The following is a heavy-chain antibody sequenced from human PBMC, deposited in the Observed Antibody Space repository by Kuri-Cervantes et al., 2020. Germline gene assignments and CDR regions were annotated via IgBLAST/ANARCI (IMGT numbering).Heavy chain of an antibody. CDR3: ARLPGYSRAHLN. CDR2: IYYSGST. V-gene: IGHV4-30-4*01. Sequence: SETLSLTCTVSGGSISSGDYYWSWIRQPPGKVLEWIGYIYYSGSTFYNPSLKSRVTISVDTSKNQFSLKLSSVTAADTAVYYCARLPGYSRAHLNWGQGTLVTVSS. J-gene: IGHJ4*02. CDR1: GGSISSGDYY. D-gene: IGHD6-13*01.